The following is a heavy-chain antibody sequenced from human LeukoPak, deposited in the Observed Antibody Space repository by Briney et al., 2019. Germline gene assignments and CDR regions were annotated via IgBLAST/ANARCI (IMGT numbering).Heavy chain of an antibody. J-gene: IGHJ4*02. CDR1: GGSISSYY. CDR3: ARGGYSGRPLDY. V-gene: IGHV4-59*01. Sequence: SETLSLTCTVSGGSISSYYWSWIRQPPGKGLEWIGYIYYSGSTNYNPSLKSRVTISVDTSKNQFSLKLSSVTAADTAVYYCARGGYSGRPLDYWGQGTLVTVSS. D-gene: IGHD1-26*01. CDR2: IYYSGST.